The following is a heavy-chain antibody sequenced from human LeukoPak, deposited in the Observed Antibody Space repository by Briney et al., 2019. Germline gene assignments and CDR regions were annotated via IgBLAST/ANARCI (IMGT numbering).Heavy chain of an antibody. CDR2: INPNSGGT. CDR3: ATSIAAAGSNIWVYYGMDV. CDR1: GYTFTGYY. D-gene: IGHD6-13*01. Sequence: ASVKVSCKASGYTFTGYYMHWVRQAPGQGLEWMGWINPNSGGTNYAQKFQGRVTMTRDTSISTAYMELSRLRSDDPAVYYCATSIAAAGSNIWVYYGMDVWGQGTTVTVSS. J-gene: IGHJ6*02. V-gene: IGHV1-2*02.